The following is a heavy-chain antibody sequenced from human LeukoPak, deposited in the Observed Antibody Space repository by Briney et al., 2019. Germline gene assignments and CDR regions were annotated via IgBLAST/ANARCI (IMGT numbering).Heavy chain of an antibody. D-gene: IGHD5-12*01. CDR3: ARVWLQLNHFDY. CDR2: INHSGST. J-gene: IGHJ4*02. V-gene: IGHV4-34*01. Sequence: SETLSLTCAVYGGSFSGYYWSWIRQPPGKGLEWIGEINHSGSTNYNPSLKSRVTISVDTSKNQFSLKLSSVTAADTAVYYCARVWLQLNHFDYWGQGTLVTVSS. CDR1: GGSFSGYY.